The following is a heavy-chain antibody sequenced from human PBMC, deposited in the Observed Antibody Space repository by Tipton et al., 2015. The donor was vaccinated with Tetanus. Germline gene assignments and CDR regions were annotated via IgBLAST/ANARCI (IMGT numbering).Heavy chain of an antibody. CDR3: TTPGPGASGGDS. Sequence: SLRLSCAASGFTFSGFTFTNAWMSWVRQAPGKGLEWVGRIKSKIDGGAIDYAAPMKGRFFLSRDDSKDMVFLQMNSREPDDSAVYYCTTPGPGASGGDSWGQGTLVSVSS. V-gene: IGHV3-15*01. J-gene: IGHJ4*02. CDR2: IKSKIDGGAI. CDR1: GFTFSGFTFTNAW. D-gene: IGHD3-16*01.